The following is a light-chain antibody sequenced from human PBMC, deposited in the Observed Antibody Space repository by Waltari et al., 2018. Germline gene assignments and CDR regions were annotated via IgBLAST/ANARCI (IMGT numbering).Light chain of an antibody. V-gene: IGLV1-47*01. CDR2: RNN. CDR3: AAWDDSLSGFYV. J-gene: IGLJ1*01. Sequence: QSVLTQPPPASGTPGPRATISCSGRSTNVASHYVYWYQQLPGTAPKLLIYRNNQRPSAVPDRFSGSKSGTSASLAISGLRSEDEADYYCAAWDDSLSGFYVFGTGTKVTVL. CDR1: STNVASHY.